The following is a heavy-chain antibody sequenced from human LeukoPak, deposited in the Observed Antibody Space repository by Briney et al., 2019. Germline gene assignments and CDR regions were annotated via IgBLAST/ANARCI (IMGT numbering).Heavy chain of an antibody. J-gene: IGHJ3*02. CDR1: GFTFSSYA. CDR2: ISYDGSNK. Sequence: PGRSLRLSCAASGFTFSSYAMHWVRQAPGKGLEWVAVISYDGSNKYYADSVKGRFTISRGNSKNTLYLQMNSLRAEDTAVYYCARDDDSQGAFDIWGQGTMVTVSS. V-gene: IGHV3-30*01. D-gene: IGHD2-15*01. CDR3: ARDDDSQGAFDI.